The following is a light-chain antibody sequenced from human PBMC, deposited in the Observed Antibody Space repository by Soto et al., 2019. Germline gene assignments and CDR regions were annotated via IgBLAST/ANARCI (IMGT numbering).Light chain of an antibody. CDR1: QSVSSN. CDR2: RAS. Sequence: EIVMTQSPATLSVSPGERATLSCRASQSVSSNLAWYQQKPVQAPRLPTYRASTKATGIPPRFSDSESGTEFTLSHRRLQSEYCAVYFCQPSKNGPPWTFGQGTKVDIK. J-gene: IGKJ1*01. CDR3: QPSKNGPPWT. V-gene: IGKV3-15*01.